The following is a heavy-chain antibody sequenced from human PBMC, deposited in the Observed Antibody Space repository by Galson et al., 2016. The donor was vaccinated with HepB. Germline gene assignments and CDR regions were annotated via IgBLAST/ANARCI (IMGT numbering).Heavy chain of an antibody. D-gene: IGHD4-17*01. V-gene: IGHV3-33*08. CDR1: GFRFSSYG. Sequence: SLRLSCATSGFRFSSYGMHWVRQASGKGLEWVASIWYDGTKKNYADSVKGRFTISKDKGRMTFSGAKSKDPLYLQMNSLGTEDTAVYYCARASGDLFDYWGQGTLVTVPS. J-gene: IGHJ4*02. CDR2: IWYDGTKK. CDR3: ARASGDLFDY.